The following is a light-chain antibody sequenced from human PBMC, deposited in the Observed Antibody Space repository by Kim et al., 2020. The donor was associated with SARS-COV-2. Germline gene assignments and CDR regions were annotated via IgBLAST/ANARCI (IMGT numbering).Light chain of an antibody. CDR1: QSVATD. J-gene: IGKJ4*01. CDR2: DAS. CDR3: QQRGSWPLT. V-gene: IGKV3-11*01. Sequence: LSPGARATLSCRASQSVATDLAWYQQRPGQAPRLLIHDASNRATGIPGRFSGSGSGTDFTLTISSLEPEDFAVYYCQQRGSWPLTFGGGTKVDIK.